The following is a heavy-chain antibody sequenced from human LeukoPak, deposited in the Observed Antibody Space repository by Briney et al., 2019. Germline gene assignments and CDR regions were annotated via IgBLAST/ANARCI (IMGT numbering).Heavy chain of an antibody. J-gene: IGHJ4*02. Sequence: GASVKVSCKASGYTFTSYDIHWVRQATGQGPEWMGWMNPNSGNTGYAQKFQGRVTMTRNTSISTAYMELTSLRYEDTAVYYCARGVKNYYGSSTDYWGQGTLVTVSS. D-gene: IGHD3-10*01. V-gene: IGHV1-8*01. CDR3: ARGVKNYYGSSTDY. CDR2: MNPNSGNT. CDR1: GYTFTSYD.